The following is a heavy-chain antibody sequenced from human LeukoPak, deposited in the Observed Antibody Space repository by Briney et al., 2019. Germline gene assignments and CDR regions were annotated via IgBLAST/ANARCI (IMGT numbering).Heavy chain of an antibody. CDR2: INTSGST. J-gene: IGHJ5*02. D-gene: IGHD2-2*03. CDR3: ARLIRVGYCSTTSCNWFDP. Sequence: SETLSLTCTVSGGSISSYYWSWIRQSAGKGLEWIGRINTSGSTNYNPSLKSRVTMSVDTSKNQFSLKLSSVTAADTAVYYCARLIRVGYCSTTSCNWFDPWGQGTLVTVSS. V-gene: IGHV4-4*07. CDR1: GGSISSYY.